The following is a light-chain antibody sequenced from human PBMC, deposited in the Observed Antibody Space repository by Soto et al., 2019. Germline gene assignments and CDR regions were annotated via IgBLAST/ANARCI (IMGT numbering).Light chain of an antibody. CDR2: KAS. J-gene: IGKJ1*01. CDR1: QTISSW. Sequence: DIQMTQSPSTLSGSVGDRVTITCRASQTISSWLAWYQQKPGKAPKLLIYKASTLKSGVPSRFSGSGSGTEFTLTISSLQPDDLATYDCQHYNSYSEAFGQGTKVYLK. CDR3: QHYNSYSEA. V-gene: IGKV1-5*03.